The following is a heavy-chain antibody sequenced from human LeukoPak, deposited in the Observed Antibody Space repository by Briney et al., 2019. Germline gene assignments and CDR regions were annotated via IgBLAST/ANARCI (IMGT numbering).Heavy chain of an antibody. Sequence: SGGSLRLSRAASGFTFSDYYMSWIRQAPGKGLEWLSYISSSGTTIYYADSVKGRFTISRDNAKNSLYLQMNSLRAEDTAVYYCARKGYNWNDDYWGQGTLVTVSS. D-gene: IGHD1-20*01. J-gene: IGHJ4*02. V-gene: IGHV3-11*01. CDR3: ARKGYNWNDDY. CDR2: ISSSGTTI. CDR1: GFTFSDYY.